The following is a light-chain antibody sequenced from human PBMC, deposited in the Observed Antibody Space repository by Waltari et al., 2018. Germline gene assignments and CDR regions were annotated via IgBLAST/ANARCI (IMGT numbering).Light chain of an antibody. CDR1: ALPKQY. Sequence: SYELTQPPSVSVSPGQTARITCSGDALPKQYAYWYQQKPGQAPVLVIYKDSGRPSGIPERFSGSSSGTTVTLTISGVQAEDEADYYCQSADSSGTYPFGGGTKLTVL. CDR3: QSADSSGTYP. J-gene: IGLJ2*01. V-gene: IGLV3-25*03. CDR2: KDS.